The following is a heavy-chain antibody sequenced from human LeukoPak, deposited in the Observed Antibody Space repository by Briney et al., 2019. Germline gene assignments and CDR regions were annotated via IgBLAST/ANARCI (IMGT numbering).Heavy chain of an antibody. CDR3: ARTRPLLYCSSSFFDP. Sequence: ASVKVSCKASGYTFTSYYMHWVRQAPGQGLEWMGIINPSGGSTSYAQKFQGRVTMTTDTPTTTAYMDLRSLRSDDTAVYYCARTRPLLYCSSSFFDPWGRGTLVTVSS. V-gene: IGHV1-46*01. J-gene: IGHJ5*02. CDR1: GYTFTSYY. CDR2: INPSGGST. D-gene: IGHD2-2*01.